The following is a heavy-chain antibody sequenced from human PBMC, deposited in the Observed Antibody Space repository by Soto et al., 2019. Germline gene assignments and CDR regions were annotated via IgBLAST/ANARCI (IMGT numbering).Heavy chain of an antibody. J-gene: IGHJ4*02. CDR2: IYYSGST. Sequence: PSETLSLTCTVSGGSISSYYWSWIRQPPGKGLEWIGYIYYSGSTNYNPSLKSRVTISVDTSKNQFSLRLSSVTAADTAVYYCARRYGASFDYWGQGTLVTVSS. CDR3: ARRYGASFDY. V-gene: IGHV4-59*01. CDR1: GGSISSYY. D-gene: IGHD4-17*01.